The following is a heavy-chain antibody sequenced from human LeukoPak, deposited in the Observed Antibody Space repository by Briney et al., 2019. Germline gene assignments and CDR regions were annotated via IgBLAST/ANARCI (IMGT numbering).Heavy chain of an antibody. CDR1: GYTFTGYS. D-gene: IGHD6-19*01. CDR3: VPSPYSSDWYYFGY. J-gene: IGHJ4*02. CDR2: INPNSGGT. V-gene: IGHV1-2*02. Sequence: GASVKVSCKASGYTFTGYSMHWVRQAPGQGFEWMGLINPNSGGTNYAQKFQGRVTMTRDTPISTAYMELSRLRSDDTAVDYCVPSPYSSDWYYFGYWGQGTLVTVSS.